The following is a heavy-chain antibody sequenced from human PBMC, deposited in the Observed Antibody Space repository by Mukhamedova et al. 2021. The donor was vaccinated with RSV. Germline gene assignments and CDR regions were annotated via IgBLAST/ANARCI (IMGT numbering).Heavy chain of an antibody. V-gene: IGHV3-53*01. CDR2: IYSGGST. CDR3: ARDANSYDFWSGYWSAGWGFQH. D-gene: IGHD3-3*01. J-gene: IGHJ1*01. Sequence: GLEWVSVIYSGGSTYYADSVKGRFTISRDNSKNTLYLQMNSLRAEDTAVYYCARDANSYDFWSGYWSAGWGFQHWGQGTLVTVS.